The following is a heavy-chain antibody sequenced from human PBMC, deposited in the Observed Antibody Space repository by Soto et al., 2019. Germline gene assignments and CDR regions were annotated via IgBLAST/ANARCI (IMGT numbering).Heavy chain of an antibody. CDR2: ISYDGSNK. V-gene: IGHV3-30*18. CDR3: AKADHSSEHYYYGMDV. CDR1: GFTFSSYG. Sequence: RLSCAASGFTFSSYGMHWVRQAPGKGLEWVAVISYDGSNKYYADSVKGRFTISRDNSKNTLYLQMNSLRAEDTAVYYCAKADHSSEHYYYGMDVWGQGTTVTVSS. D-gene: IGHD6-19*01. J-gene: IGHJ6*02.